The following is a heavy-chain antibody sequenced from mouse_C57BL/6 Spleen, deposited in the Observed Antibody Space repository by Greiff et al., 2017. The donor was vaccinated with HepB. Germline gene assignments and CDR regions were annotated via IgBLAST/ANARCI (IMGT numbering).Heavy chain of an antibody. D-gene: IGHD1-1*01. CDR1: GYTFTEYT. CDR2: FYPGSGSI. CDR3: ARHEPLYYGNGAMDY. Sequence: VKLMESGAELVKPGASVKLSCKASGYTFTEYTIHWVKQRSGQGLEWIGWFYPGSGSIKYNEKFKDKATLTADKSSSTVYMELSRLTSEDSAVYFCARHEPLYYGNGAMDYWGQGTSVTVSS. V-gene: IGHV1-62-2*01. J-gene: IGHJ4*01.